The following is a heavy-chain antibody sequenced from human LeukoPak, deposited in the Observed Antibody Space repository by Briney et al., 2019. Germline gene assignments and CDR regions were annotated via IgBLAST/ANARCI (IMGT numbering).Heavy chain of an antibody. CDR1: GYTFTGYY. CDR3: ARTGYSSSYRFTGDY. J-gene: IGHJ4*02. D-gene: IGHD6-13*01. CDR2: INPNSGGT. V-gene: IGHV1-2*02. Sequence: ASVTVSCKAPGYTFTGYYMHWVRQAPGQGLEWMGWINPNSGGTNHAQKFQGRVTMTRDTSISTAYMELSRLRSDDTAVYYCARTGYSSSYRFTGDYWGQGTLVTVSS.